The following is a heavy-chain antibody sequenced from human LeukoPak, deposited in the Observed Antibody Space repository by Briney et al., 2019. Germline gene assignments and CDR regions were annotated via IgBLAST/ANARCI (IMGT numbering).Heavy chain of an antibody. CDR1: GGSIRSGSINDGGYY. CDR3: ARDPDY. V-gene: IGHV4-61*08. CDR2: IYYSGST. J-gene: IGHJ4*02. Sequence: PSETLSLTCTVSGGSIRSGSINDGGYYWSWIRQPPGKGLEWIGYIYYSGSTNYNPSLKSRVTISVDTSKNQFSLKLSSVTAADTAVYYCARDPDYWGQGTLVTVSS.